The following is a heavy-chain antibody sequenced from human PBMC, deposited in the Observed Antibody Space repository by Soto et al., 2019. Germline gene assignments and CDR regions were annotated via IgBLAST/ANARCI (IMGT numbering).Heavy chain of an antibody. Sequence: SETLCLTCAVYGGSFSCYYWIWIRQPPGKGLEWIGEINHSGSTNYNPSLKSRVTISVDTSKNQFSLKLSSVTAADTAVYYCARARYGMDVWGQGTTVTVSS. V-gene: IGHV4-34*01. CDR3: ARARYGMDV. CDR1: GGSFSCYY. J-gene: IGHJ6*02. CDR2: INHSGST.